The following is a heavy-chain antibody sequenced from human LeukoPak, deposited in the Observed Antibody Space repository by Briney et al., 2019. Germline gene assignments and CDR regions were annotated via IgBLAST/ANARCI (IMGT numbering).Heavy chain of an antibody. CDR1: GYTFTGYY. D-gene: IGHD6-13*01. Sequence: ASVKVSCTASGYTFTGYYMHWVRQAPGQGLEWMGWINPNSGGTNYAQKFQGRVTMTRDTSISTAYMELSRLRSDDTAVYYCARDVVKAAAGTPGYWGQGTLVTVSS. V-gene: IGHV1-2*02. CDR3: ARDVVKAAAGTPGY. CDR2: INPNSGGT. J-gene: IGHJ4*02.